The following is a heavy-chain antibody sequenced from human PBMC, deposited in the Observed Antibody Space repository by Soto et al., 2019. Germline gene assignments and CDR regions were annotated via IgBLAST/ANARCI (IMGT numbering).Heavy chain of an antibody. CDR3: AKDSNKYSSSLRGRYFDY. J-gene: IGHJ4*02. V-gene: IGHV3-23*01. D-gene: IGHD4-4*01. Sequence: VQLLEAGGGLVQRGGSLGLSSAASGFPFSLYVMRWVRQPPGKGLEWVSGISGGGSNTFYTDSVKGRFTMSRDNSKNILLLQINSLGAEDTAVYYCAKDSNKYSSSLRGRYFDYWGQGIGVTVSS. CDR2: ISGGGSNT. CDR1: GFPFSLYV.